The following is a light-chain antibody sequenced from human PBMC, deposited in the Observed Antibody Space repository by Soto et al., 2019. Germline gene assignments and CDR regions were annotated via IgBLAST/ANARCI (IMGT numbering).Light chain of an antibody. CDR1: SGHSTYA. CDR3: QTWGTGIRV. Sequence: QPVLTQSPSASASLGASVKLTSTLSSGHSTYAIAWHQQQPEKGPRYLMKIDSDGSHSNGDGIPDRFSGSRSGAERSLTISSLQSEDEADYYCQTWGTGIRVFGGGTKVTVL. J-gene: IGLJ3*02. V-gene: IGLV4-69*02. CDR2: IDSDGSH.